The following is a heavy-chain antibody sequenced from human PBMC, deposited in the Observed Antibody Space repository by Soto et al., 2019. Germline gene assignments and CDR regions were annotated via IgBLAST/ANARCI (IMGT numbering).Heavy chain of an antibody. V-gene: IGHV4-59*12. CDR2: IYYSGST. Sequence: SETLSLTCTVSGGSISSYYWSWIRQPPGKGLEWIGYIYYSGSTNYNPSLKSRVTISVDTSKNQFSLKLSSVTAADTAVYYCARDRGDTAKATSWFDPWGQGTLVTVSS. CDR3: ARDRGDTAKATSWFDP. J-gene: IGHJ5*02. D-gene: IGHD5-18*01. CDR1: GGSISSYY.